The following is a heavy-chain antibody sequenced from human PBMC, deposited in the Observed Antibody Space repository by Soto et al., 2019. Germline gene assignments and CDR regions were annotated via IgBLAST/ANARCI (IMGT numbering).Heavy chain of an antibody. J-gene: IGHJ4*02. CDR2: IFYTGNT. Sequence: PSETLSLTCTVSGGSISSTGYYWGWIRQPPGKGLEWIGSIFYTGNTYYNPSLKSRVTISVDKSRNQLSLMLTSVTAADTAVYYCMRHHVTTSCCDYWGQGILVTVSS. D-gene: IGHD3-22*01. CDR3: MRHHVTTSCCDY. V-gene: IGHV4-39*01. CDR1: GGSISSTGYY.